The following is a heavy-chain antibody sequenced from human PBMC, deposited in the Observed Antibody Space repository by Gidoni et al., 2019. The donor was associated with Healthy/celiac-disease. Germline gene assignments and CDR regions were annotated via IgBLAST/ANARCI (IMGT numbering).Heavy chain of an antibody. D-gene: IGHD1-26*01. V-gene: IGHV4-39*01. Sequence: QLQLQESGPGLVKPSETLSLTCTVSGGSISSSSYYWGWIRQPPGKGLEWIRSIYYSGSTYYNPSLKSRVTISVDTSKNQCALKLSSVTAADTAVYYWARLEWEPREWGQGTLVTVSS. CDR1: GGSISSSSYY. CDR3: ARLEWEPRE. CDR2: IYYSGST. J-gene: IGHJ4*02.